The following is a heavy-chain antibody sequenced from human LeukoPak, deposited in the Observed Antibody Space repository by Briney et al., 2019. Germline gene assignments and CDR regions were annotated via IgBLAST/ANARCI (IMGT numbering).Heavy chain of an antibody. D-gene: IGHD3-22*01. Sequence: GGCLRLSCAASGFTFSSYEMNWVRQAPGRGLEWASYISSSGSTIYYADSVKGRFTISRDNAKNSLYLQMNSLRAEDTAVYYCARGAYYYDSSGAFDYWGQGTLVTVSS. CDR3: ARGAYYYDSSGAFDY. CDR2: ISSSGSTI. CDR1: GFTFSSYE. V-gene: IGHV3-48*03. J-gene: IGHJ4*02.